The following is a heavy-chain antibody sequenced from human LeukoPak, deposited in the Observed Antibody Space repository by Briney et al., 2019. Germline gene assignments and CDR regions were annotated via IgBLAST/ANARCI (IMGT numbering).Heavy chain of an antibody. Sequence: GGSLRLSCAASGFTFTSYAMTWVRQAPGKGLEWVSAISGGGGSTYYADSVKGRFTISRDNSKNTLYLQMNSLRAEDTAVYYCAKEPFIAVVPAAMGLDYWGQGTLVTVSS. CDR3: AKEPFIAVVPAAMGLDY. CDR2: ISGGGGST. J-gene: IGHJ4*02. CDR1: GFTFTSYA. V-gene: IGHV3-23*01. D-gene: IGHD2-2*01.